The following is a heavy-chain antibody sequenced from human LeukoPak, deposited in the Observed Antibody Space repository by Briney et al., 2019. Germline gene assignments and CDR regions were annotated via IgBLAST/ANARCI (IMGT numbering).Heavy chain of an antibody. CDR1: GDSITNSNYF. D-gene: IGHD2-21*02. J-gene: IGHJ4*02. CDR2: VIYNGNT. V-gene: IGHV4-39*01. CDR3: ARRSPLVVVTAAHYYDY. Sequence: SETLSLTCTVSGDSITNSNYFWGWIRQPPGQGLEWIGEVIYNGNTHYNPSLKSRVIISTDTSKNQFSLTLTAVTASDTAIYYCARRSPLVVVTAAHYYDYWGQGTLVTVSS.